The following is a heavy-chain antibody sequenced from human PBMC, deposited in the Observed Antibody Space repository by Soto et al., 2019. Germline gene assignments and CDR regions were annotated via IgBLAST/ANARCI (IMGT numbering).Heavy chain of an antibody. J-gene: IGHJ6*02. CDR3: ARGGRYFDWFFYGMDV. Sequence: SETLSLTXAVSGGSISSGGYSWSWIRQPPGKGLEWIGYIYHSGSTYYNPSLKSRVTISVDRSKNQFSLKLSSVTAADTAVYYCARGGRYFDWFFYGMDVWGQGTTVTVSS. CDR2: IYHSGST. D-gene: IGHD3-9*01. V-gene: IGHV4-30-2*01. CDR1: GGSISSGGYS.